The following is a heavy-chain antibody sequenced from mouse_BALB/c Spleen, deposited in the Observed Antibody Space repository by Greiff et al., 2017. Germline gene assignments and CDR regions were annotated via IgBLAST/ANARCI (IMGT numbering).Heavy chain of an antibody. D-gene: IGHD1-1*01. V-gene: IGHV1-14*01. CDR3: ARYGYYGPYYAMDY. Sequence: QLQESGPELVKPGASVKMSCKASGYTFTSYVMHWVKQKPGQGLEWIGYINPYNDGTKYNEKFKGKATLTSDKSSSTAYMELSSLTSEDSAVYYCARYGYYGPYYAMDYWGQGTSVTVSS. J-gene: IGHJ4*01. CDR1: GYTFTSYV. CDR2: INPYNDGT.